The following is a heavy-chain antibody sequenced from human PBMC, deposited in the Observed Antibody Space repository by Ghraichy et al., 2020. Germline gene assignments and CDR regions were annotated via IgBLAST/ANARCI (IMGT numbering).Heavy chain of an antibody. Sequence: LSLTCAASGFTFSSYAMSWVRQAPGKGLEWVSAISGSGGSTYYADSVKGRFTISRDNSKNTLYLQMNSLRAEDTAVYYCAKGVGYCSGGSCYSGVDYFDYWGQGALVTVSS. CDR2: ISGSGGST. CDR1: GFTFSSYA. J-gene: IGHJ4*02. D-gene: IGHD2-15*01. CDR3: AKGVGYCSGGSCYSGVDYFDY. V-gene: IGHV3-23*01.